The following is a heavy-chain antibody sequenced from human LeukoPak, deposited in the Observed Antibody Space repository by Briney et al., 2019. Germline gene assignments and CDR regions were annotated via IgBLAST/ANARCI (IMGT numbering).Heavy chain of an antibody. V-gene: IGHV4-4*07. CDR2: IYTSGST. Sequence: SETLSLTCTVSGGSISGYYWSWIRQPAGKGLEWIGRIYTSGSTNYNPSLKSRVTISVDTSKNQFSLKLSSVTAADTAVYYCARDSRYSSGWYVQRWFDPWGQGTLVTVSS. J-gene: IGHJ5*02. CDR3: ARDSRYSSGWYVQRWFDP. D-gene: IGHD6-19*01. CDR1: GGSISGYY.